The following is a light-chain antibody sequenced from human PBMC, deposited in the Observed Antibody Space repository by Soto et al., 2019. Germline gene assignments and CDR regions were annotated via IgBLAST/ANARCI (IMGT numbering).Light chain of an antibody. Sequence: QSVLTQPPSVSGAPGQRVTISCTGSSSNIGAHYDVHWYQQLPGTAPKLLIYGNSNRPSGVPDRFSGSKSGTSASLAITGLKAEDAADYYCQSYDNSLSVYVFGTGTKLTVL. CDR2: GNS. J-gene: IGLJ1*01. V-gene: IGLV1-40*01. CDR1: SSNIGAHYD. CDR3: QSYDNSLSVYV.